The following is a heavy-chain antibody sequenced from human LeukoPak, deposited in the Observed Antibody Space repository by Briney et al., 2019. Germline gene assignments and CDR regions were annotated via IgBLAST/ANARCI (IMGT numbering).Heavy chain of an antibody. D-gene: IGHD6-19*01. V-gene: IGHV3-23*01. J-gene: IGHJ4*02. Sequence: GGSLRLSCAASGFTFSSYAMSWVRQAPGKGLEWVSAISGTVGSTYYADSVKGRFTISRDNSKNTLYLQMNSLRAEDTAVYYCAKELGSIAVAGIDYWGQGTLVTVSS. CDR2: ISGTVGST. CDR3: AKELGSIAVAGIDY. CDR1: GFTFSSYA.